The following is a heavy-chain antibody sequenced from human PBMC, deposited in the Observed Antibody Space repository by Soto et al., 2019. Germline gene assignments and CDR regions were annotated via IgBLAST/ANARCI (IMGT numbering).Heavy chain of an antibody. V-gene: IGHV3-48*01. CDR3: ASGDILTGYETSDY. D-gene: IGHD3-9*01. CDR1: GFTFSTYS. J-gene: IGHJ4*02. CDR2: ISSSSTTI. Sequence: GGSLRLSCAASGFTFSTYSMNWVRQAPGKGLEWVSYISSSSTTIYYADSVKGRFTISRDNAKNSLYLQMNSLRAEDTAVYYCASGDILTGYETSDYWGQGTLVTVSS.